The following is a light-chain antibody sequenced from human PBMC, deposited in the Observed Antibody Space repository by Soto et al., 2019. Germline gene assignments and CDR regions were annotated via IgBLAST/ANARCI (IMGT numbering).Light chain of an antibody. Sequence: DIPMTQSPSTLSASVGDRVTITCRASQSISSWLAWYQQKPGKARKLLIYKASSLESGVPSRFSGSGSGTEFTLTISSLQPDDCATYYCQQYNSYPFTFGPGTKVDIK. CDR1: QSISSW. CDR2: KAS. V-gene: IGKV1-5*03. CDR3: QQYNSYPFT. J-gene: IGKJ3*01.